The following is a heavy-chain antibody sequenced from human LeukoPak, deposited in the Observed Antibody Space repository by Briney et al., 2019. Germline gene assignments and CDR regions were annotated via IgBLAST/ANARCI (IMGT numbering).Heavy chain of an antibody. V-gene: IGHV4-59*08. CDR3: ARVEPYSSYFGMDV. J-gene: IGHJ6*02. D-gene: IGHD1-26*01. Sequence: SETLSLTCTVSGGSISTYYWSWIRQSPGKGLDWIGYIHDTGSTNYNPSLKSRVSISVDRSKSQFSLHLSSVTAADTAVYFCARVEPYSSYFGMDVWGRGTTVTVSS. CDR1: GGSISTYY. CDR2: IHDTGST.